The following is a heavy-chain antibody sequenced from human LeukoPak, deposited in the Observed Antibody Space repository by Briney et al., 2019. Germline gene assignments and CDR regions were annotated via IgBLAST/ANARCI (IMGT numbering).Heavy chain of an antibody. V-gene: IGHV1-69*04. J-gene: IGHJ6*02. Sequence: SVKVSCKASGGTFSSYAISWVRQAPGQGLEWMGRIIPIVGILNYAQRFQGRVTITADNSTNIAYMELSSLRSEDTAVYYCARGGSYYFYNGMDVWGQGTTVTVSS. D-gene: IGHD1-26*01. CDR2: IIPIVGIL. CDR3: ARGGSYYFYNGMDV. CDR1: GGTFSSYA.